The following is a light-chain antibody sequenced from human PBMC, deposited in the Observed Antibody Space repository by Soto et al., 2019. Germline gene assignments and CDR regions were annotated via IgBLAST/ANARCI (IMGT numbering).Light chain of an antibody. Sequence: EFRLTQSSGTLSLSPVERATLSCKASQTVRNNYLAWYQQKPGQAPRLLIYDASSRATGIPDRFSGGGSGTDFTLTIGRLEPEDFAVYYCQQFSSYPLTFGGGAKVDI. CDR2: DAS. CDR1: QTVRNNY. V-gene: IGKV3-20*01. CDR3: QQFSSYPLT. J-gene: IGKJ4*01.